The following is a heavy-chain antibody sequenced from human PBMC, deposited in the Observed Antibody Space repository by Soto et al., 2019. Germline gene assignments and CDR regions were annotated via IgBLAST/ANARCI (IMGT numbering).Heavy chain of an antibody. Sequence: PGGSLRLSCAASGFTFSSYAMSWVRQAPGKGLEWVSAISGSGGSTYYADSVKGRFTISRDNSKNTLYLQMNSLSAEDTAVYYSAKAVRFLEWSPYYWGQGTLVTVSS. CDR3: AKAVRFLEWSPYY. CDR1: GFTFSSYA. J-gene: IGHJ4*02. V-gene: IGHV3-23*01. CDR2: ISGSGGST. D-gene: IGHD3-3*01.